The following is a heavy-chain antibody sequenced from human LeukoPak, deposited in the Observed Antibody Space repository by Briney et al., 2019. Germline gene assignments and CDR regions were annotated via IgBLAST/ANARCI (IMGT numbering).Heavy chain of an antibody. V-gene: IGHV1-8*01. CDR2: MNPNSGNT. CDR1: GYDFSNYD. Sequence: ASVRVSCETSGYDFSNYDINWVRQAAGQGFEWMGWMNPNSGNTGYAQNFQGRVAISRDMSTNTAYLDLTRLREDDTAIYYCVRGKKRKYSSWHSNYFDFWGQGTRVTVSS. CDR3: VRGKKRKYSSWHSNYFDF. J-gene: IGHJ4*02. D-gene: IGHD1-26*01.